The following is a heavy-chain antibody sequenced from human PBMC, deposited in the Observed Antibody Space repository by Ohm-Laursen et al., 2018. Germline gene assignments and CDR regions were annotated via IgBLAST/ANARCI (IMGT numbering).Heavy chain of an antibody. V-gene: IGHV4-39*07. D-gene: IGHD2-21*01. CDR1: GGSISSSSYC. Sequence: TLSLTCSVSGGSISSSSYCWGWIRQPPGKGLEWIGNIYYSGSTYYNPSLRSRLTVSVDTSKNQFSLKLSSVTAADTAVYYCARDRAWGGMDVWGQGTTVTVSS. CDR3: ARDRAWGGMDV. J-gene: IGHJ6*02. CDR2: IYYSGST.